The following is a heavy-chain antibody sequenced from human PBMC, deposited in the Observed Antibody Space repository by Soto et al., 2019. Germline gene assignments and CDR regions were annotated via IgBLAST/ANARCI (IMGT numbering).Heavy chain of an antibody. J-gene: IGHJ6*02. Sequence: ASVKVSCKASGYTFTNYPMHWVRQAPGQRLQWMGWIHTGNGDTKYSQKFQGRVTITRDTSASTAYMDLSSLSSEDTGIYYCARDPGSSDWFRPYSGLAVWGQGTSVTVSS. V-gene: IGHV1-3*04. CDR2: IHTGNGDT. CDR3: ARDPGSSDWFRPYSGLAV. CDR1: GYTFTNYP. D-gene: IGHD3-9*01.